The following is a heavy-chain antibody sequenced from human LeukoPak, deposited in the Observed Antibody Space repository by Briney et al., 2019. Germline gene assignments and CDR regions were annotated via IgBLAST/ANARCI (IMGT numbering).Heavy chain of an antibody. V-gene: IGHV4-59*11. CDR3: ARVTLDSSSFYFGNNCYFDY. CDR2: IYYSGST. Sequence: SETLSLTCTVSGGSISSHYWSWIRQPPGKGLEWIGYIYYSGSTNYNPSLKSRVTISVDTSKNQFSLKLSSVTAADTAVYYCARVTLDSSSFYFGNNCYFDYWGQGTLVTVSS. D-gene: IGHD6-6*01. CDR1: GGSISSHY. J-gene: IGHJ4*02.